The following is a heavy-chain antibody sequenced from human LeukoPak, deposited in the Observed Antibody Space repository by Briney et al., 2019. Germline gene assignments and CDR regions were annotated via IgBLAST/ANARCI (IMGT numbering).Heavy chain of an antibody. D-gene: IGHD6-6*01. CDR2: IYYSGST. V-gene: IGHV4-59*01. CDR3: ARGGSSSGWFDP. CDR1: GGSISSYY. J-gene: IGHJ5*02. Sequence: SETLSLTCTVSGGSISSYYWSWIRQPPGKGLEWIGYIYYSGSTNYNPSLKSRVTISADTSKNQSSLKLSSVTAADTVVYYCARGGSSSGWFDPWGQGTLVTVSS.